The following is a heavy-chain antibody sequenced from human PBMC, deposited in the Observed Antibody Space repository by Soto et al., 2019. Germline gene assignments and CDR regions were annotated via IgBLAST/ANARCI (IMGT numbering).Heavy chain of an antibody. CDR1: GDTFTEYY. D-gene: IGHD2-21*02. J-gene: IGHJ4*02. CDR2: VNPSGGHT. V-gene: IGHV1-46*01. CDR3: ARGGHVGGVTAALDY. Sequence: QVQLMQSGAEVKKPGASVKVSCKASGDTFTEYYIHWVRQAPGQGLEWMGTVNPSGGHTTYAQHFLGRVAMTRDTATSTRYMELTSLTSEDTAVYYCARGGHVGGVTAALDYWGQGTLVTVSS.